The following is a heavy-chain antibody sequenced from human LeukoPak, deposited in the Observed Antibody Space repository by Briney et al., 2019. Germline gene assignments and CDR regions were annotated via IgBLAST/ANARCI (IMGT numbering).Heavy chain of an antibody. Sequence: GESLKISCEGSGYSFSNYWIGWVRQMPGKGLEWMGIIYPRDSDSRYSPSFQGQVTISVDKSISTAYLQWSSLKASDTAVYYCARDLGYYYGSGSYYNVGLYYYGMDVWGQGTTVTVSS. D-gene: IGHD3-10*01. CDR2: IYPRDSDS. V-gene: IGHV5-51*01. J-gene: IGHJ6*02. CDR1: GYSFSNYW. CDR3: ARDLGYYYGSGSYYNVGLYYYGMDV.